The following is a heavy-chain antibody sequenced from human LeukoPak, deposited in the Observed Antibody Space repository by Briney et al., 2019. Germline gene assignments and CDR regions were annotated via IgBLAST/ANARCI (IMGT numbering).Heavy chain of an antibody. Sequence: ASVKVSCKASGYNYRDYYIHWVRHAPGQGLEWVGWINPKSGATRYAPRLQGSVTMSSDTSINTAYMELRRLTSDDTAVFYCARVYRLYERTYPAGYDIWGQGTGVTVSS. CDR1: GYNYRDYY. J-gene: IGHJ3*02. V-gene: IGHV1-2*02. CDR3: ARVYRLYERTYPAGYDI. CDR2: INPKSGAT. D-gene: IGHD6-25*01.